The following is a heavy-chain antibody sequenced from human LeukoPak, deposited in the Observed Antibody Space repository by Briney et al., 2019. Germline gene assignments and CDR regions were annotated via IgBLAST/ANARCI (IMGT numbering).Heavy chain of an antibody. J-gene: IGHJ4*02. Sequence: GESLKISCQASGFLFPNYWLAWVRQLPGKGLEFMGIIYPADSDTRYSPSLQGQVTISADKSISTAYLQWSSLKASDTAMYYCARSAFGGVIAYYWGQGTLVTVSS. CDR1: GFLFPNYW. V-gene: IGHV5-51*01. D-gene: IGHD3-16*02. CDR2: IYPADSDT. CDR3: ARSAFGGVIAYY.